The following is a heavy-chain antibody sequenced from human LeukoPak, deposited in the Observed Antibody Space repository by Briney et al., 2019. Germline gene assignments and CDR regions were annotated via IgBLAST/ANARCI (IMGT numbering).Heavy chain of an antibody. J-gene: IGHJ4*02. CDR1: GFTFSSYA. V-gene: IGHV3-30*04. D-gene: IGHD1-20*01. Sequence: GGSLRLSCAASGFTFSSYAMHWVRQAPGKGLEWVAVILYDGSNKYYADSVKGRFTISRDNSKNTLFLQMNSLSDDDTAVYSCARITSFYYFDYWGQGTLVTVSS. CDR3: ARITSFYYFDY. CDR2: ILYDGSNK.